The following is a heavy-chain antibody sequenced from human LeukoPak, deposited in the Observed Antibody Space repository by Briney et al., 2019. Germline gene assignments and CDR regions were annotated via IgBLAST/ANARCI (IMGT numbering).Heavy chain of an antibody. J-gene: IGHJ4*02. Sequence: GRSLRLSCAASGFTFSSYGMHWVRQAPGKGLEWVAVISYDGSNKYYADSVKGRFTISRDDSKNTLYLQMNSLKTEDTAVYYCTTGNYPLGYWGQGTLVTVSS. CDR2: ISYDGSNK. CDR1: GFTFSSYG. V-gene: IGHV3-30*03. CDR3: TTGNYPLGY. D-gene: IGHD1-7*01.